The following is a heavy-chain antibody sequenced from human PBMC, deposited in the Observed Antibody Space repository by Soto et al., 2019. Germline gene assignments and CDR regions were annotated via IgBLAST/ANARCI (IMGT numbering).Heavy chain of an antibody. D-gene: IGHD3-10*01. CDR3: VRDLDGSGSYYTDY. CDR2: ISAYNGNI. Sequence: ASVKVSCKASGYMFISYGINWVRQAPGQGLEWMGWISAYNGNIKYAQDLQGRVTMTTDTSTSTAYMEMRSLRSDDTAVYYCVRDLDGSGSYYTDYWGPGTLVTVSS. J-gene: IGHJ4*02. V-gene: IGHV1-18*01. CDR1: GYMFISYG.